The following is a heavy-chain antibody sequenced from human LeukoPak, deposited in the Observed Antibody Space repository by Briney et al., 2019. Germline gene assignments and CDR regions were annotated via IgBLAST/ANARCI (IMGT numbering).Heavy chain of an antibody. CDR2: IYHSGST. D-gene: IGHD4-17*01. J-gene: IGHJ3*02. Sequence: NSSETLSLTCAVSGYSISSGYYWGWIRQPPGKRLEWIGSIYHSGSTYYNPSLKSRVTISVDTSKNQFSLKLSSVTAADTALYYCARGRVSYGRPDALDIWGQGTMVTVSS. V-gene: IGHV4-38-2*01. CDR3: ARGRVSYGRPDALDI. CDR1: GYSISSGYY.